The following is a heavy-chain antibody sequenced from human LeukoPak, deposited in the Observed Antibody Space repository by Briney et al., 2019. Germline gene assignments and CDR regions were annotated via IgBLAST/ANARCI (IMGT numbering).Heavy chain of an antibody. D-gene: IGHD6-6*01. J-gene: IGHJ6*03. CDR1: GGTFSGYA. Sequence: SVKVSCKASGGTFSGYAISWVRQAPGQGLEWMGRIIPIFSTANYAQKFQGRVTITTDESTSTAYMELSSLRSEDTAVYYCARESSSSPGNVHYYYMDVWGQGTTVTVSS. CDR2: IIPIFSTA. CDR3: ARESSSSPGNVHYYYMDV. V-gene: IGHV1-69*05.